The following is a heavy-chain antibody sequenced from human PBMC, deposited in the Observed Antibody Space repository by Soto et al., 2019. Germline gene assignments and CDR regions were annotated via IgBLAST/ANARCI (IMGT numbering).Heavy chain of an antibody. Sequence: GGSLRLSCAASGFTFSSYAMSWVRQAPGKGLEWVSAISGSGGSTYYADSVKGRFTISRDNSKNTLYLQMNSLRAEDTAVYYCAKWGVVVILSYGTDVWGQGTTVTASS. CDR2: ISGSGGST. CDR3: AKWGVVVILSYGTDV. J-gene: IGHJ6*02. D-gene: IGHD3-22*01. CDR1: GFTFSSYA. V-gene: IGHV3-23*01.